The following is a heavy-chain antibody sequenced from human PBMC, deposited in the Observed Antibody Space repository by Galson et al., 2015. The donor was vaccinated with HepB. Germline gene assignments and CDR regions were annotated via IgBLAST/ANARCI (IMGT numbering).Heavy chain of an antibody. Sequence: SVKVSCKASGYTFSTYAMHWVRQAPGQRLKWMGWIIAGNGNTKYSQKFQGRVTITRDTSASTAYMELSSLRSEDTAVYFCASAPSSGAVAIFDYWGQGTLVTVSS. V-gene: IGHV1-3*01. J-gene: IGHJ4*02. D-gene: IGHD6-19*01. CDR3: ASAPSSGAVAIFDY. CDR1: GYTFSTYA. CDR2: IIAGNGNT.